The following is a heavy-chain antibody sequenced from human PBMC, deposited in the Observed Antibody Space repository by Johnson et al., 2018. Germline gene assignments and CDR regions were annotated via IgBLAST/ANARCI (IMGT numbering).Heavy chain of an antibody. V-gene: IGHV1-3*01. J-gene: IGHJ6*03. CDR3: ARGDSRGGLFEYYYYYMDV. Sequence: QVQLVQSGAEVQKPGASVTLSCKTSGYTFSRFAIHWVRQAPGQRLEWMGWIIAGNGKTKYSQKFQGRVTITRDTSASAAYMEMSSLTSEDTAVYYWARGDSRGGLFEYYYYYMDVWGKGTTVTVSS. CDR1: GYTFSRFA. CDR2: IIAGNGKT. D-gene: IGHD2-21*01.